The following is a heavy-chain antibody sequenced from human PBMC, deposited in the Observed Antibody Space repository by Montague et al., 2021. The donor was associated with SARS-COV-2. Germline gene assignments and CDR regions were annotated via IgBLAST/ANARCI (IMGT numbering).Heavy chain of an antibody. V-gene: IGHV3-21*01. D-gene: IGHD5-18*01. CDR1: GFTLSSYS. CDR3: ASELGYSYGYAFDY. CDR2: ISSSSSYI. J-gene: IGHJ4*02. Sequence: SLRLSCAASGFTLSSYSMNWVRQAPGKGLEWVSSISSSSSYIYYADSVKGRFTISRDNAKNSLYLQMNSLRAEDTAVYYCASELGYSYGYAFDYWGQGTLVAVSS.